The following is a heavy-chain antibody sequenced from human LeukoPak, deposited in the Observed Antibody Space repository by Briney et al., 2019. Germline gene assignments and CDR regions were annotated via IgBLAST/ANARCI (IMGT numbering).Heavy chain of an antibody. CDR3: ARADSSGYYHPIN. CDR2: ISSSSSTI. Sequence: GGSLRLSCAASGFTFSSYSMNWVRQAPGKGLEWVSYISSSSSTIYYADSVKGRFTISRDNAKNSLYLQMNSLRAEDTAVYYCARADSSGYYHPINWGQGALVTVSS. CDR1: GFTFSSYS. J-gene: IGHJ4*02. D-gene: IGHD3-22*01. V-gene: IGHV3-48*01.